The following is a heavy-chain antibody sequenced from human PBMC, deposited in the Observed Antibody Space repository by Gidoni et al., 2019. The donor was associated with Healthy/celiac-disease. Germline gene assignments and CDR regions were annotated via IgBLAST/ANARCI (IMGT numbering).Heavy chain of an antibody. D-gene: IGHD2-21*02. CDR3: ASCGGDCPLGAFDI. J-gene: IGHJ3*02. V-gene: IGHV5-10-1*03. CDR2: IDPSDSYT. CDR1: GSSFTSYW. Sequence: EVQLVQSGAEVKKLGESLRLSCKGSGSSFTSYWISWVRQMPGKGLEWMGRIDPSDSYTNYSPSFQGHVTISADKSISTAYLQWSSLKASDTAMYYCASCGGDCPLGAFDIWGQGTMVTVSS.